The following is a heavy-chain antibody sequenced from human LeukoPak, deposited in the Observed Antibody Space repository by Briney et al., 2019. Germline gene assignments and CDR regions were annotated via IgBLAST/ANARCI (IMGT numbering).Heavy chain of an antibody. CDR3: ASEDAVIYYDSSGYSRIGFDP. CDR2: IIPILGIA. CDR1: GGTFSSYA. D-gene: IGHD3-22*01. Sequence: GASVKVSCKASGGTFSSYAIGWVRQAPGQGLEWMGRIIPILGIANYAQKFQGRVTITADKSTSTAYMELSSLRSEDTAVYYCASEDAVIYYDSSGYSRIGFDPWGQGTLVTVSS. V-gene: IGHV1-69*04. J-gene: IGHJ5*02.